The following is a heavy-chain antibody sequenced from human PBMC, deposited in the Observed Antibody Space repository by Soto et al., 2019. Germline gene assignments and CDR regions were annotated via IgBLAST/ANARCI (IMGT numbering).Heavy chain of an antibody. CDR2: IYPGDSDT. CDR3: ARRGYSYGGNYYYGMDV. CDR1: GYSLTSYW. D-gene: IGHD5-18*01. V-gene: IGHV5-51*01. Sequence: GGAPKISRQGSGYSLTSYWLGWVPPMPGKGLEWMGIIYPGDSDTRYSPSFQGPVTISADKSISTAYLQWSSLKASDTAMYYCARRGYSYGGNYYYGMDVWGQGTTVTVSS. J-gene: IGHJ6*02.